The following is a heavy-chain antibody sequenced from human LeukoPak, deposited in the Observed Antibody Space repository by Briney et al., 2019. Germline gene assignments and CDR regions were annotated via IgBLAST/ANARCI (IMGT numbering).Heavy chain of an antibody. CDR1: GYTFTSYD. CDR2: INPSGGST. J-gene: IGHJ3*02. Sequence: SVKVSCKASGYTFTSYDINWVRQAPGQGLEWMGIINPSGGSTSYAQKFQGRVTMTRDTSTSTVYMELSSLRSEDTAVYYCAREDSSGYFGAFDIWGQGTMVTVSS. CDR3: AREDSSGYFGAFDI. V-gene: IGHV1-46*01. D-gene: IGHD3-22*01.